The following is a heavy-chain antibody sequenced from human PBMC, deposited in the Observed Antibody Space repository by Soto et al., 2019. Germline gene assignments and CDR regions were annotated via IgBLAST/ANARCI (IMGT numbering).Heavy chain of an antibody. D-gene: IGHD6-19*01. V-gene: IGHV3-15*01. Sequence: EVQLVESGGGLVKPGGSLRLSCAASGFTFSNAWMSWVRQAPGKGLECVGRIKSKTDGGTTDYAAPVKGRFTISRDDSKNTLYLQMNSLKTEDTAVYYCTTEYSRGWYDSWGQGTLVTVSS. J-gene: IGHJ4*02. CDR1: GFTFSNAW. CDR2: IKSKTDGGTT. CDR3: TTEYSRGWYDS.